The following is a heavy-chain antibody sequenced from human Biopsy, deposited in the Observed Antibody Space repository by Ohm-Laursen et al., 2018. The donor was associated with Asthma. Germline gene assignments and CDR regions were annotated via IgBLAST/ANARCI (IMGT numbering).Heavy chain of an antibody. CDR1: GFTLSDYY. D-gene: IGHD3-22*01. CDR3: ARLAYYDRSGTHYFDH. V-gene: IGHV3-11*01. CDR2: IDKSSSTI. Sequence: SCAASGFTLSDYYMTWVRQAPGKGLEWVSYIDKSSSTIYYADSVKGRFTISRDNAKNSLYLQMNSLRAEDTAVYFCARLAYYDRSGTHYFDHWGQGNLVTVSS. J-gene: IGHJ4*02.